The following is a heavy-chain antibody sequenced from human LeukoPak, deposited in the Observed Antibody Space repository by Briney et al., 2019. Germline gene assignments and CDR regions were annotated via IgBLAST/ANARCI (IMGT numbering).Heavy chain of an antibody. CDR3: ARDPALSPSSFYGMDV. V-gene: IGHV1-69*13. J-gene: IGHJ6*02. D-gene: IGHD3-3*02. Sequence: RASVKVSCKASGGTFSSYAISWVRQAPGQGLEWMGGIIPIFGTANYAQKFQGRVTITADESTSTAYMELSSLRSEDTAVYYSARDPALSPSSFYGMDVWGQGTTVTVSS. CDR1: GGTFSSYA. CDR2: IIPIFGTA.